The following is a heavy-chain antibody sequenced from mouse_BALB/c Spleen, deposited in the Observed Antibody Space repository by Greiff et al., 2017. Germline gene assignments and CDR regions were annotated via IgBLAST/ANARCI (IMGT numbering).Heavy chain of an antibody. D-gene: IGHD2-3*01. V-gene: IGHV5-9-4*01. CDR2: ISSGGSYT. CDR3: ARVYDFSYWYFDV. CDR1: GFTFSSYA. J-gene: IGHJ1*01. Sequence: EVMLVESGGGLVQPGGSLKLSCAASGFTFSSYAMSWVRQSPEKRLEWVAEISSGGSYTYYPDTVTGRFTISRDNAKNTLYLEMSSLRSEDTAMYYCARVYDFSYWYFDVWGAGTTVTVSS.